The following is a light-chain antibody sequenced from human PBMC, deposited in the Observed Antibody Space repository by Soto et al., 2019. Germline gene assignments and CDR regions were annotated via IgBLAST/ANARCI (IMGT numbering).Light chain of an antibody. Sequence: QSVLTQPPSASGAPGQRVTISCSGSSSNIGGSAVNWYQQLPGAAPRLLIYGSNQRPSGVPDRVSGSKSGTSASLAISGLQSEDEADYYCGTWDDRLNGVVFGGGTKLTVL. CDR3: GTWDDRLNGVV. CDR2: GSN. V-gene: IGLV1-44*01. CDR1: SSNIGGSA. J-gene: IGLJ3*02.